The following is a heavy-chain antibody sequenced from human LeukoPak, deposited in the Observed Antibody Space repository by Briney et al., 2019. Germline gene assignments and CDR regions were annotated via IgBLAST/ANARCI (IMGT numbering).Heavy chain of an antibody. CDR3: ARGRIVVVPAARGGWFDP. CDR1: GGSFSGYY. D-gene: IGHD2-2*01. V-gene: IGHV4-34*01. J-gene: IGHJ5*02. CDR2: INHSGST. Sequence: SETLSLTCAVYGGSFSGYYWSWIRQPPGKGLEWIGEINHSGSTNYNPSLKSRVTISVDTPKNQFSLKLSSVTAADTAVYYCARGRIVVVPAARGGWFDPWGQGTLVTVSS.